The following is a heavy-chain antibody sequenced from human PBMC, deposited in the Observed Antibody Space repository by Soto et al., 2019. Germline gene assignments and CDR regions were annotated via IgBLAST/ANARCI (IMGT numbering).Heavy chain of an antibody. D-gene: IGHD2-2*01. J-gene: IGHJ4*02. Sequence: TLSLTCAVYGGSFSGYYWSWIRQPPGKGLEWIGEINHSGSTNYNPSLKSRVTISVDTSKNQFSLKLSSVTAADTAVYYCARGPLYCSSTSCYAGRFDYWGQGTLVTVSS. CDR2: INHSGST. CDR1: GGSFSGYY. V-gene: IGHV4-34*01. CDR3: ARGPLYCSSTSCYAGRFDY.